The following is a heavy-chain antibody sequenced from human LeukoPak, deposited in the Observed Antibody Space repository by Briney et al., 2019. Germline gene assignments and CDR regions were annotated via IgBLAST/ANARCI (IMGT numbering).Heavy chain of an antibody. Sequence: SVKVSCKASGGTFSSYAISWVRQAPGQGLEWMGGIIPIFGTANYAQKFQGRVTITADESTSTAYMELSSLRSEDTAVYYCARERDSSSYRGGYFDYWGQGTLVTVSS. CDR1: GGTFSSYA. D-gene: IGHD6-6*01. V-gene: IGHV1-69*13. J-gene: IGHJ4*02. CDR3: ARERDSSSYRGGYFDY. CDR2: IIPIFGTA.